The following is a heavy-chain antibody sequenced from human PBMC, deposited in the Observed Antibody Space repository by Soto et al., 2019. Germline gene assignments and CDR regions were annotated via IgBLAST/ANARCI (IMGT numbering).Heavy chain of an antibody. CDR2: IKQDGSEK. CDR3: ASHEGDWNGAYYYGMDV. J-gene: IGHJ6*02. CDR1: GFTFSSYW. V-gene: IGHV3-7*05. Sequence: GGSLRLSCAASGFTFSSYWMSWVRQAPGKGLEWVANIKQDGSEKYYVDSVKGRFTISRDNAKNSLYLQMNSLRAEDTAVYYCASHEGDWNGAYYYGMDVWGQGTTVTVSS. D-gene: IGHD1-1*01.